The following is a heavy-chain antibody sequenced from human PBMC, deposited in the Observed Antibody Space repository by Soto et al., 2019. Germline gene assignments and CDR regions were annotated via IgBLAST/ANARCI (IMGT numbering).Heavy chain of an antibody. CDR1: GGSISSSSYY. CDR2: IYYSGST. J-gene: IGHJ5*02. D-gene: IGHD3-22*01. V-gene: IGHV4-39*01. Sequence: QLQLQESGPGLVKPSETLSLTCTVSGGSISSSSYYWGWIRQPPGKGLEWIGSIYYSGSTYYNPSLKSRVTISVDTSKNQFSLKLSSVTAADTAVYYCARPYYDSSGYYSPNWFDPWGQGTLVTVSS. CDR3: ARPYYDSSGYYSPNWFDP.